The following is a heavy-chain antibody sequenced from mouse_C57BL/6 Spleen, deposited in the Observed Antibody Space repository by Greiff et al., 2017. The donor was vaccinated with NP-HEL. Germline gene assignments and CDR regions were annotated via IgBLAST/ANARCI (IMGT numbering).Heavy chain of an antibody. Sequence: QVQLQQPGAELVKPGASVKLSCKASGYTFTSYWMQWVKQRPGQGLEWIGEIDPSDSYTNYNQKFKGKATLTVDTSSSTAYMHLSSLTSEDAAVYYCARRTTVVAHFDYWGQGTTLTVSS. CDR1: GYTFTSYW. CDR2: IDPSDSYT. D-gene: IGHD1-1*01. J-gene: IGHJ2*01. CDR3: ARRTTVVAHFDY. V-gene: IGHV1-50*01.